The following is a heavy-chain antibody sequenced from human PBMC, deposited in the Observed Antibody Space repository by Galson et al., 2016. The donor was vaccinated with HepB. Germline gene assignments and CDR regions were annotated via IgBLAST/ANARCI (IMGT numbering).Heavy chain of an antibody. CDR2: ITIDGSTT. J-gene: IGHJ4*02. Sequence: SLRLSCAASGFTFSNYWMHWVRQAPGKGLVWVSHITIDGSTTTYADSVKGRFTICRDNAKNTLYLQMNSLRAEDTAVYYCARDLWRGGRIDYWGQGTLVTVSS. CDR3: ARDLWRGGRIDY. V-gene: IGHV3-74*01. CDR1: GFTFSNYW. D-gene: IGHD4-23*01.